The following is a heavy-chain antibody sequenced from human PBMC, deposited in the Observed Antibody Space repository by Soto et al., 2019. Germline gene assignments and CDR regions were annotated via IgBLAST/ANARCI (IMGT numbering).Heavy chain of an antibody. CDR1: GASISSNNW. D-gene: IGHD3-22*01. CDR2: IHHSEST. Sequence: SVTLSLTCAISGASISSNNWWTWVRQSPGKGLEWIGEIHHSESTNYNPSLNSRVTISVDKSKNQFSLKLTSVTAADTADYYCARTSYYDSTGYYNMDVWGQGTTVTVSS. CDR3: ARTSYYDSTGYYNMDV. V-gene: IGHV4-4*02. J-gene: IGHJ6*02.